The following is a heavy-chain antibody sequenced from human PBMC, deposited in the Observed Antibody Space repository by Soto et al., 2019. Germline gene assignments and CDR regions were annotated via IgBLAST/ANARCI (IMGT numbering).Heavy chain of an antibody. J-gene: IGHJ4*02. V-gene: IGHV4-30-4*01. CDR1: GGSISSGDYY. CDR2: IYYSGST. D-gene: IGHD3-9*01. Sequence: SETLSLTCTVSGGSISSGDYYWSWIRQPPGKGLEWIGYIYYSGSTYYNPSLKSRVTISVDTSKNQFSLKLSSVTAADTAVYYCAREDYDILTGYFRLDYWGQGTLVTVSS. CDR3: AREDYDILTGYFRLDY.